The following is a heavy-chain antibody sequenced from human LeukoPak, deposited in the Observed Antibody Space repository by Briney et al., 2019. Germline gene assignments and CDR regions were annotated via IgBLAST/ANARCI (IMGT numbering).Heavy chain of an antibody. V-gene: IGHV1-18*01. J-gene: IGHJ6*02. CDR2: ISAYNGNT. D-gene: IGHD6-19*01. CDR3: ARLYSSGFYYYYGMDV. CDR1: GYTFTSYG. Sequence: ASLKLSCKASGYTFTSYGMSWVRQAPGQGLEWIGWISAYNGNTNYAQKLQGRVTMTTDTSTSTAYMELRSLRSDDTAVYYCARLYSSGFYYYYGMDVWGQGTTVTVSS.